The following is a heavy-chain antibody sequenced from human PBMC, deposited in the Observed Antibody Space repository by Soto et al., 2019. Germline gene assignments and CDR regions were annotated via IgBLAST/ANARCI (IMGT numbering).Heavy chain of an antibody. CDR2: INAGNGNT. V-gene: IGHV1-3*01. CDR1: GYTFTSYA. D-gene: IGHD3-10*01. Sequence: ASVKVSCKASGYTFTSYAMHWVRQAPGQRLEWMGWINAGNGNTKYSQKFQGRVTITRDTSASTAYMELSSLRDEDTAVYYCARQTWDYYSSNFDYWGLGTLVTVSS. J-gene: IGHJ4*02. CDR3: ARQTWDYYSSNFDY.